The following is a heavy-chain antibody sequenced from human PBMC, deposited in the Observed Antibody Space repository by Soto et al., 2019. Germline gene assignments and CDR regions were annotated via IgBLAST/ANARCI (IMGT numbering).Heavy chain of an antibody. V-gene: IGHV1-69*13. CDR3: ARVGSAHYHDSSGYYSPLDY. CDR1: GDTFSSYA. D-gene: IGHD3-22*01. CDR2: IIPMFGTA. J-gene: IGHJ4*01. Sequence: ASVKVSCKASGDTFSSYAINWVRQAPGQGLEWMGGIIPMFGTANYAQKFKGRVTITAGESTSTVYMELSSLRSEDTAVYYCARVGSAHYHDSSGYYSPLDYWGQGTLVTVFS.